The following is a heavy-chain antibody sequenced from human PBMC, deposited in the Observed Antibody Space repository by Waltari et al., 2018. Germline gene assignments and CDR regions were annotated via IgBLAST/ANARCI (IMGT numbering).Heavy chain of an antibody. CDR3: AKLGYNCWELDY. CDR1: GFSFNAYW. D-gene: IGHD1-20*01. CDR2: INQGSRVQ. V-gene: IGHV3-7*01. Sequence: EVQLVESGGGLVQPGGSLRLSCAASGFSFNAYWMTWVRQAPGKGLGWVANINQGSRVQYYVDAVKGRFTISRDDSKNFLYLQMNSLRDDDSALYYCAKLGYNCWELDYWGQGTLVTVSS. J-gene: IGHJ4*02.